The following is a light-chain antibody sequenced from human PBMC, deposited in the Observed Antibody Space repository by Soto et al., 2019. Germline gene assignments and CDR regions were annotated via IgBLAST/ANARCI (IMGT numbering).Light chain of an antibody. V-gene: IGLV2-23*01. CDR2: ERS. CDR1: SSDFGTYNF. Sequence: QSVLTQPASVSGSPGRSITISCTGTSSDFGTYNFVSWYQHHPGKVPKLLIYERSKRPEGISDRFSGSKSGNTASLTISGLQAEDEADYYCCSFTSSNTHVFGGGTKVTVL. CDR3: CSFTSSNTHV. J-gene: IGLJ1*01.